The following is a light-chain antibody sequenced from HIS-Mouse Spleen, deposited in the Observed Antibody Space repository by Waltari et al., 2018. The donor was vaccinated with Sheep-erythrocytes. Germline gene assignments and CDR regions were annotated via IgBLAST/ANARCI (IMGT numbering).Light chain of an antibody. V-gene: IGLV2-11*01. CDR2: DGS. Sequence: QSALTQPPSVSGSPGQSVTISCPGTSSDVGSYNLVSWYQQHPGKAPKLMIYDGSKRPSGVPDRFSGSKSGNTASLTISGLQAEDEADYYCCSYAGSYNHVFATGTKVTVL. J-gene: IGLJ1*01. CDR3: CSYAGSYNHV. CDR1: SSDVGSYNL.